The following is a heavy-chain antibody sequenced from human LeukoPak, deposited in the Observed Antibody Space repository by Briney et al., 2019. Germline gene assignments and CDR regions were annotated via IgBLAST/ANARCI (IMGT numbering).Heavy chain of an antibody. CDR3: ARVAVAGTLLYYYMDV. Sequence: PGGSLRLSCAASGFTFGSYEMNWVRQAPGKGLEWVSYISSSGSSIYYADSVKGRFTISRDNAKNSLHLQMNSLRAEDTAVYYCARVAVAGTLLYYYMDVWGKGTTVTISS. D-gene: IGHD6-19*01. V-gene: IGHV3-48*03. CDR2: ISSSGSSI. J-gene: IGHJ6*03. CDR1: GFTFGSYE.